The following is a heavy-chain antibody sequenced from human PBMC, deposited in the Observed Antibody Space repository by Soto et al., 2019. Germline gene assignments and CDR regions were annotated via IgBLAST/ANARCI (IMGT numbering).Heavy chain of an antibody. D-gene: IGHD1-1*01. Sequence: SETLSLTCTVSGGSVSYYSWTWIRQAPGKGLEWIGYIYYSGITSYNPSLKSRVTISVDTSKNQFSLKLSSVTAADTAVYYCARWNESLDVWGQGTTVTVSS. CDR3: ARWNESLDV. CDR2: IYYSGIT. V-gene: IGHV4-59*08. J-gene: IGHJ6*02. CDR1: GGSVSYYS.